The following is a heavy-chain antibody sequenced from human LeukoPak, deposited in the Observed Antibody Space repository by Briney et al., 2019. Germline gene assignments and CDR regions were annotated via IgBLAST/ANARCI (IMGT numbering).Heavy chain of an antibody. V-gene: IGHV3-23*01. CDR2: ISGSGGST. D-gene: IGHD6-19*01. CDR3: AKARWEQWGDYFDY. Sequence: GGSLRLSCAASVFTFRRYAMSGVREAPGRGLEWVSAISGSGGSTNYADSVKGRFTISRDNSKNTLYLQMNSLRAEDTAVYYCAKARWEQWGDYFDYWGQGTLVTVSS. CDR1: VFTFRRYA. J-gene: IGHJ4*02.